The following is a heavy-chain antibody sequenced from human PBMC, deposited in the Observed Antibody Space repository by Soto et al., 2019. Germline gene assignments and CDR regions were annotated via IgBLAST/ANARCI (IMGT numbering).Heavy chain of an antibody. CDR1: GGSISSGGYY. CDR3: AGIQYCSGGSCYGFFDH. CDR2: IYYSGST. D-gene: IGHD2-15*01. Sequence: SETLSLTCTVSGGSISSGGYYWSWTRQHPGKGLEWIGYIYYSGSTYYNPSLKSRVTISVDTSKNQFSLKLSSVTAADTAVYYCAGIQYCSGGSCYGFFDHWGQGTLVTVSS. V-gene: IGHV4-31*03. J-gene: IGHJ4*02.